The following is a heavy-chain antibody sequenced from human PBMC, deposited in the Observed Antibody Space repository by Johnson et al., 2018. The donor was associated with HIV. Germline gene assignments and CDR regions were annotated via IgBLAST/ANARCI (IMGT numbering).Heavy chain of an antibody. Sequence: VQLVESGGGLVQSGGSLRLSCAASGFTFSSYWMHWVRQGPGKGLVWVSRINSDGSSTRYADSVTGRFTISRDNAKNTLYLQLNSLRAEDTAVYYCAREWDTDMAGDAFDIWGQGTMVTVSS. V-gene: IGHV3-74*01. D-gene: IGHD5-18*01. CDR3: AREWDTDMAGDAFDI. CDR2: INSDGSST. CDR1: GFTFSSYW. J-gene: IGHJ3*02.